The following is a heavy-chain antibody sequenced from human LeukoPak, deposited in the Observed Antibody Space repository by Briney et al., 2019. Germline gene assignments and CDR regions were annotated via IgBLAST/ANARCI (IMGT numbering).Heavy chain of an antibody. V-gene: IGHV3-11*04. CDR1: GFTFSDHY. CDR2: MSSSGTTT. CDR3: ARDRMITFGGVIPNDAFDI. J-gene: IGHJ3*02. Sequence: GGSLRLSCAASGFTFSDHYMSWIRQTPGKGLGWVSYMSSSGTTTYYADSVKGRFTISRDNAKNSLYLQMNSLRAEDTAVYYCARDRMITFGGVIPNDAFDIWGQGTMVTVSS. D-gene: IGHD3-16*02.